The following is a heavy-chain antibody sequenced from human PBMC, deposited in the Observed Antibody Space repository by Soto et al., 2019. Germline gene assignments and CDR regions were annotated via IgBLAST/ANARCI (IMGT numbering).Heavy chain of an antibody. CDR2: INPSGGST. V-gene: IGHV1-46*01. J-gene: IGHJ4*02. D-gene: IGHD5-12*01. CDR1: GYTFTSYY. Sequence: GASVKVSCKASGYTFTSYYMHWVRQAPGQGLEWMGIINPSGGSTSYAQKFQGRVTMTRDTSTSTVYMELSSLRSEDTAVYYCARDVDSGYDLPYFDYWGQGTLVTVSS. CDR3: ARDVDSGYDLPYFDY.